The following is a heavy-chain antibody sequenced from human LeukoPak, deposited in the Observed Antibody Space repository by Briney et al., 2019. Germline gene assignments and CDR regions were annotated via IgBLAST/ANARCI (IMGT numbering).Heavy chain of an antibody. CDR1: GFTFSSYA. D-gene: IGHD3-9*01. J-gene: IGHJ5*02. CDR3: AKILSYDILTGYYHH. CDR2: ISGSGGST. Sequence: PGGSLRLSCAASGFTFSSYAMSWVRQAPEKGLEWVSAISGSGGSTYYADSVKGRFTISRDNSKNTLYLQMNSLRAEDTAVYYCAKILSYDILTGYYHHWGQGTLVTVSS. V-gene: IGHV3-23*01.